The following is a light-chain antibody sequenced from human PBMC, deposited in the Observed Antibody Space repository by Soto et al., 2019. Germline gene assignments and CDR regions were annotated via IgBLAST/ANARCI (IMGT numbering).Light chain of an antibody. CDR1: QSISSY. Sequence: DIQLTQSPSSLSSSVGERVTITCRASQSISSYLNWYQQKPVESPKLLIYDSSSLEPGFPSMFSGIGSGTDFTITISSLQHEDFATYYCQQSYSTPRTFGQGTKVDIK. CDR2: DSS. J-gene: IGKJ1*01. V-gene: IGKV1-39*01. CDR3: QQSYSTPRT.